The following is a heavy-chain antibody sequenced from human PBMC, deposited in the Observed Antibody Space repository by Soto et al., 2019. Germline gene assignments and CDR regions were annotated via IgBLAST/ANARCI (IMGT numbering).Heavy chain of an antibody. D-gene: IGHD3-3*01. V-gene: IGHV1-8*01. CDR3: ARGPPYYDFWSGYNIDY. CDR1: GYTFTSYD. J-gene: IGHJ4*02. CDR2: MNPNSGNT. Sequence: ASVKVSCKASGYTFTSYDINWVRQATGQGLEWMGWMNPNSGNTGYAQKFQGRVTMTRNTSVSTAYMELSSLRSEDTAVYYCARGPPYYDFWSGYNIDYWGQGTPVTVSS.